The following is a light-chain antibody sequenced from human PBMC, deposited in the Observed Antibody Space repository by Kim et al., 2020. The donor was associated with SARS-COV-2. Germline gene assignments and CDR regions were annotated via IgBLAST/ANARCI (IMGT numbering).Light chain of an antibody. CDR1: QSISSW. J-gene: IGKJ1*01. CDR3: QQYNTYPWT. CDR2: KAS. V-gene: IGKV1-5*03. Sequence: DIQMTQSPSTLSASVGDRVTITCRASQSISSWLAWYQQKPGKAPKLLIYKASSLESWVPSRFSGSGSGTEFTLTISSLQPDDFATFYCQQYNTYPWTFGQGTKVDI.